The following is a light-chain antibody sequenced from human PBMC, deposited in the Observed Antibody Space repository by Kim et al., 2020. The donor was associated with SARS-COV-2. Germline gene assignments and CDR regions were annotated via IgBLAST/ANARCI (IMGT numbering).Light chain of an antibody. CDR1: SGYSNYN. CDR3: GADHGSGSNFLVV. Sequence: QPVLTQPPSASASLGASVTLTCTLSSGYSNYNVDWYQQRPGKGPRFVMRVGTGGIVGSRGDGIPDRFSVLGSGLNRYLTIKNIQEEDASDYHCGADHGSGSNFLVVFGGGTQLTVL. CDR2: VGTGGIVG. J-gene: IGLJ2*01. V-gene: IGLV9-49*01.